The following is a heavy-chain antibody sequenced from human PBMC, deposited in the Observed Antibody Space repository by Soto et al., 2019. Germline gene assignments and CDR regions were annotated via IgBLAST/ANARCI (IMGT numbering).Heavy chain of an antibody. Sequence: SGGSLRLSCAASAFSFYNYGMHWVRQAPGKGLEWVAAIWFDGSNKYYADSVKGRFTISRDNSKNTLFLQMNSLRAEDTAVYYCAGDFQPINMIRANWFDPWGQGTLVTVSS. CDR3: AGDFQPINMIRANWFDP. D-gene: IGHD3-10*01. CDR2: IWFDGSNK. V-gene: IGHV3-33*01. J-gene: IGHJ5*02. CDR1: AFSFYNYG.